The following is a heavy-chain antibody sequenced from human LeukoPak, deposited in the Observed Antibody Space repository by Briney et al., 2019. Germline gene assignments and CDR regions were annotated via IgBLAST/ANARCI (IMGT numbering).Heavy chain of an antibody. CDR3: PGHGSSSG. CDR2: IYDGGSNT. J-gene: IGHJ1*01. V-gene: IGHV3-23*01. CDR1: GFTFSANA. Sequence: GGSLRLSCGASGFTFSANALSWVRQAPGKGLEWVSTIYDGGSNTNYADSVKGRFTISRDNSKNTLYLQMNSLRAEDTAVYYRPGHGSSSGWGQGTLVTVSS. D-gene: IGHD6-6*01.